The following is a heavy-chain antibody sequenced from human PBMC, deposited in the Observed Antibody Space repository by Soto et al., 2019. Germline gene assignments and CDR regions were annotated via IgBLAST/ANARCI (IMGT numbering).Heavy chain of an antibody. D-gene: IGHD3-16*01. CDR1: GFTFSSYS. J-gene: IGHJ4*02. Sequence: GGSLRLSCAASGFTFSSYSMNWVRQAPGKGLEWVSSISSSSSYIYYADSVKGRFTISRDNAKNSLYLQMNSLRAEDTAVYYCARMGLGDPTKDYWGQGTLVTVSS. CDR2: ISSSSSYI. CDR3: ARMGLGDPTKDY. V-gene: IGHV3-21*01.